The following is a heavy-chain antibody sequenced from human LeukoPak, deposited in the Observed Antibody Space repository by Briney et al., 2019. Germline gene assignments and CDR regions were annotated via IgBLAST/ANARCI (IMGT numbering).Heavy chain of an antibody. CDR2: ISYDGSEK. D-gene: IGHD3-22*01. J-gene: IGHJ4*02. CDR1: GFTLSSYP. Sequence: GGSLRLSCAASGFTLSSYPMHWVRQAPGKGLEWVAVISYDGSEKHYADPVKGRFTISRDNSKNTLYLQMNSLRAEDTAVYYCAREGSSGYYPYWGQGILVTVSS. V-gene: IGHV3-30-3*01. CDR3: AREGSSGYYPY.